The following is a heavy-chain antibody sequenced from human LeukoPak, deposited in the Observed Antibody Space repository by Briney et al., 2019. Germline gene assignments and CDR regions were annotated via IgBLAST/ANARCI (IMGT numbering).Heavy chain of an antibody. CDR1: GFTFSSHG. Sequence: GGSLRLSCAASGFTFSSHGMHWVRQAPGKELEWVAVTSYDGSTKYYADSAKGRFNISRDNSKNTLYLQMNSLRVDDTAVYYCAKDATLFGDQYFDYWGQGILVIVSS. D-gene: IGHD3-10*01. V-gene: IGHV3-30*18. CDR2: TSYDGSTK. CDR3: AKDATLFGDQYFDY. J-gene: IGHJ4*02.